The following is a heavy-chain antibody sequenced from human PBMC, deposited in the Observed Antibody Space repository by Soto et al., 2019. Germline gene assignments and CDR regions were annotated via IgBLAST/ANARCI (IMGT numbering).Heavy chain of an antibody. Sequence: PGGSLRLSCAASGFSFSRFAIHWVRQAPGKGLEWVAVISKDGSVIYYADSVKGRFTISRDNSKSSLFLQVNSLTSEDTAVYHCARSRNGAVPGSLGFWGQGTLVTVSS. J-gene: IGHJ4*02. CDR3: ARSRNGAVPGSLGF. D-gene: IGHD2-8*01. V-gene: IGHV3-30-3*01. CDR2: ISKDGSVI. CDR1: GFSFSRFA.